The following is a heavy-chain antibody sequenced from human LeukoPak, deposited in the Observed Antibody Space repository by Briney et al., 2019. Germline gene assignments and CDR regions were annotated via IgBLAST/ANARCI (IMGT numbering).Heavy chain of an antibody. CDR2: INPSGGST. CDR1: GYTFTSYF. CDR3: ATAKFGGNSYFDY. Sequence: RASVTVSCKASGYTFTSYFIHWVRQAPGQGLEWMGIINPSGGSTNYAQKFQGRVTMTRDTSTSTVYMELSSLRSEDTAVYYCATAKFGGNSYFDYWGQGTLVTVSS. J-gene: IGHJ4*02. D-gene: IGHD4-23*01. V-gene: IGHV1-46*01.